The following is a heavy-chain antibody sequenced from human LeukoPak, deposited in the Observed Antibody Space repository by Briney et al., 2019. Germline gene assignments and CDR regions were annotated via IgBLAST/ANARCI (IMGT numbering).Heavy chain of an antibody. Sequence: GGSLSLSCAASGFPCSTYAMTWVRQARGKGLEWLSNIRGSDGSTYYADSVKRRFAISRDNSKNTLYLQMNSLRAEDTAEYYCAKDIFGDYGGLDYWREGTLVTVSS. CDR1: GFPCSTYA. CDR2: IRGSDGST. D-gene: IGHD4-23*01. CDR3: AKDIFGDYGGLDY. V-gene: IGHV3-23*01. J-gene: IGHJ4*02.